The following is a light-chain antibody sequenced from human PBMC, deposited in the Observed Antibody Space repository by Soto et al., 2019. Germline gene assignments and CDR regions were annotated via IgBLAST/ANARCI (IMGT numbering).Light chain of an antibody. CDR1: QSVSSG. CDR2: KAS. V-gene: IGKV1-5*03. CDR3: QQYHTYPPT. Sequence: DIQMTQSPSTLSASVGDRVTITCRASQSVSSGLAWYQHKPGKAPNLLIYKASSLESGVPSRFSGSESGTEFTLTISSLQPDDFATYFCQQYHTYPPTFGGGTKVGIK. J-gene: IGKJ4*01.